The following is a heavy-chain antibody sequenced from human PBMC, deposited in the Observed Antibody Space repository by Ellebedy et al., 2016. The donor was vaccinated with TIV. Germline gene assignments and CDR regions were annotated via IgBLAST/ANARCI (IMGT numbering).Heavy chain of an antibody. CDR1: GGSISSYF. J-gene: IGHJ3*01. V-gene: IGHV4-59*01. Sequence: SETLSLTXTVSGGSISSYFWSWIRQPPGRGLEWIGYIYSSGRTNYTPSLKGRVTMSVDTSKNQFSLRLSSVTAADTAVYYCARTTAFDVWGQGTMVTVSS. CDR3: ARTTAFDV. D-gene: IGHD1-14*01. CDR2: IYSSGRT.